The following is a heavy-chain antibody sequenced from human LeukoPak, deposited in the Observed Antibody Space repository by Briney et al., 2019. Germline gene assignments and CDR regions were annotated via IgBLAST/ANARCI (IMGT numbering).Heavy chain of an antibody. J-gene: IGHJ4*02. CDR3: AKDMGYCSSATCYGLDY. CDR2: VSGGGGTT. V-gene: IGHV3-23*01. CDR1: GFTFSSYA. Sequence: GGSLRLSCAASGFTFSSYAMSWVRQAPGKGLEWVSTVSGGGGTTYYADSVKGRFTISRDNSKNTLFLQMNSLRAEDTAIYYCAKDMGYCSSATCYGLDYWDQGTLVTVSS. D-gene: IGHD2-2*01.